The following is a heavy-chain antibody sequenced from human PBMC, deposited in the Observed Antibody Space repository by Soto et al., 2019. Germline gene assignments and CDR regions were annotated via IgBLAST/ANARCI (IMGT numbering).Heavy chain of an antibody. D-gene: IGHD3-16*01. CDR2: ISGSGDTT. CDR1: GFTFSGNP. V-gene: IGHV3-23*01. J-gene: IGHJ4*02. Sequence: XGSLGLSCAASGFTFSGNPMTGVRQSPGKGLEWVSLISGSGDTTKYADSVKGRFTISRDNSKNTLYLEMNSLRAEDTAIYYCATPRGSAMIMSYWGQGTLVTVSS. CDR3: ATPRGSAMIMSY.